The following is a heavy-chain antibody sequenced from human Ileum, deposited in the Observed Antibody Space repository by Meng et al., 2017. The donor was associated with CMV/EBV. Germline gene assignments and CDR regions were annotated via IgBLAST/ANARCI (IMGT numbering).Heavy chain of an antibody. V-gene: IGHV2-5*01. CDR1: GFSLTTPGLG. CDR2: NFWNDDK. J-gene: IGHJ4*02. CDR3: AHSLHSSGYYYFDY. D-gene: IGHD3-22*01. Sequence: SGPTLVKPTQTLTLTCTFSGFSLTTPGLGVGWIRQPPGRALEWLAFNFWNDDKRYSPSLKSRLTITKDTSRNQVVLTMTNLDPVDTATYYCAHSLHSSGYYYFDYWGQGTLVTVSS.